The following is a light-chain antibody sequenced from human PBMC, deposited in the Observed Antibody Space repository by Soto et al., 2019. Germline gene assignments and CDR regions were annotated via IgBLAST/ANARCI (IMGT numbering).Light chain of an antibody. CDR2: TPS. V-gene: IGKV1-5*03. J-gene: IGKJ2*01. CDR3: QQYDNYPYT. Sequence: DIQMTQSPSTQSASVGDRVTITCRASKSISSWLACYQQKPGKAPNILIYTPSSLESGVPSRFSGSGSGTEFTLTISSLQPDDFATYYCQQYDNYPYTFGQGSQLEIK. CDR1: KSISSW.